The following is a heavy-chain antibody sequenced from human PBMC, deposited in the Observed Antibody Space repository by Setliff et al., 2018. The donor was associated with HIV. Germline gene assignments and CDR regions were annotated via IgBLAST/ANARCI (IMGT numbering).Heavy chain of an antibody. CDR1: GFTFSSYS. D-gene: IGHD2-15*01. J-gene: IGHJ4*02. CDR2: IGGSSSTI. Sequence: GGSLRLSCAASGFTFSSYSMNWVRQAPGKGLEWVSYIGGSSSTIDYAGSLKGRFTISRDNAKNSLYLQMNSLRAEDTAVYYCVGPHCSSRGRCYAFDRWGQGTRVTVSS. V-gene: IGHV3-48*01. CDR3: VGPHCSSRGRCYAFDR.